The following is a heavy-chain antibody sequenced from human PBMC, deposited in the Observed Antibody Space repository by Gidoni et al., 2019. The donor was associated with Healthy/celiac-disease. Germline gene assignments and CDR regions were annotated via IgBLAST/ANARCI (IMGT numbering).Heavy chain of an antibody. CDR1: GFTFSSYW. V-gene: IGHV3-7*01. D-gene: IGHD3-16*01. J-gene: IGHJ4*02. CDR3: ARDAFGGEIDY. CDR2: IKQDGSEK. Sequence: EVQLVESGGGLVQPGGSLRPSCAASGFTFSSYWMSCVRQAPGKGLEWVANIKQDGSEKYYVDSVKGRFTISRDNAKNSLYLQMNSLRAEDTAVYYCARDAFGGEIDYWGQGTLVTVSS.